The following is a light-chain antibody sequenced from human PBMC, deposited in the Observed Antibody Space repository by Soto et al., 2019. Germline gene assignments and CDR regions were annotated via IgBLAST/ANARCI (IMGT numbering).Light chain of an antibody. J-gene: IGLJ3*02. CDR2: ENN. Sequence: QSVLTQPPSVSAAPGQTVTISCSGSSSNIGNNYVSWYQQLPGTAPNLLIYENNKRPSGIPDRFSGSKSGTSATLGITGLQTGDEADDYCGTWDSSLSAWVFGGGTKLTVL. CDR3: GTWDSSLSAWV. CDR1: SSNIGNNY. V-gene: IGLV1-51*02.